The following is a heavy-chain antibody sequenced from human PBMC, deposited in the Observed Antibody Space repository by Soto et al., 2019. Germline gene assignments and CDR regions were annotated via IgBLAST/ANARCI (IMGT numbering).Heavy chain of an antibody. Sequence: GGSLRLSCAASGFTVSSNYMSWVRQAPGKGLEWVSVIYSGGSTYYADSVKGRFTISRDNSKNTLYLQMNSLRAEDTAVYYCASLNCSGGSCYDYWGQGTLVTVSS. CDR3: ASLNCSGGSCYDY. CDR2: IYSGGST. CDR1: GFTVSSNY. J-gene: IGHJ4*02. D-gene: IGHD2-15*01. V-gene: IGHV3-53*01.